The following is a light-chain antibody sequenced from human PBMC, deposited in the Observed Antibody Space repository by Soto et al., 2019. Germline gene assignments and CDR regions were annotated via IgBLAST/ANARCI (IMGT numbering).Light chain of an antibody. V-gene: IGKV1-17*01. CDR2: GAS. Sequence: DFQMTQSPSSLSASVGERITITCRASQGIGDDLGWYQQRPGEAPKRLIYGASILPSGVPSRFSGSGSGTEFTLTISGLQPEDFATYFCLEHNTFPFTFGGGTKVEIK. CDR3: LEHNTFPFT. J-gene: IGKJ4*01. CDR1: QGIGDD.